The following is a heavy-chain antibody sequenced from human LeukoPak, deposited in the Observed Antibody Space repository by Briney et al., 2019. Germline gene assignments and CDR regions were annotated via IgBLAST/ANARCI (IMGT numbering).Heavy chain of an antibody. J-gene: IGHJ5*02. CDR2: IWYDGSIK. Sequence: PGGSLRLSCAASGFTFSTYGMHWVRQAPGKGLEWVAVIWYDGSIKYYADSVKGRFTISRDNSKNTLYLQMNSLRAEDTAVYYCARGRVDCSSTSCYAADWFDPWGQGTLVTVSS. V-gene: IGHV3-33*01. CDR1: GFTFSTYG. CDR3: ARGRVDCSSTSCYAADWFDP. D-gene: IGHD2-2*01.